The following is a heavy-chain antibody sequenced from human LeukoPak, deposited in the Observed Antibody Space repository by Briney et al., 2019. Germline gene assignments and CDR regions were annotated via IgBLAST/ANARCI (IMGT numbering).Heavy chain of an antibody. V-gene: IGHV3-49*04. J-gene: IGHJ4*02. D-gene: IGHD5-18*01. CDR3: ARDRTSRGYSYGVDY. CDR1: GFTFGDYA. CDR2: IRRRGYGGTI. Sequence: GSLRLSCTGSGFTFGDYAMSWVRQAPGKGLEWVGFIRRRGYGGTIEYAASVRGRFTISRDDSKSIAYLQMNSLKAEETAVYYCARDRTSRGYSYGVDYWGEGTLVTVYS.